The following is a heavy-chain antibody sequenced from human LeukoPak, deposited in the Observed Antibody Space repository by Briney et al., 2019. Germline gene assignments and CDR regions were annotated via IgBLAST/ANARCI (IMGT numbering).Heavy chain of an antibody. D-gene: IGHD4-17*01. CDR1: GFTVSSNY. Sequence: GGSLRLSCAASGFTVSSNYMSWVRQAPGKGLEWVSVIYSGGSTYYADSVKGRFTISKDNAKNSLYLQMNSMRAEDTAVYYCAKEGGSTVPHIDNWGKGTLVTVSS. CDR3: AKEGGSTVPHIDN. CDR2: IYSGGST. V-gene: IGHV3-53*01. J-gene: IGHJ4*02.